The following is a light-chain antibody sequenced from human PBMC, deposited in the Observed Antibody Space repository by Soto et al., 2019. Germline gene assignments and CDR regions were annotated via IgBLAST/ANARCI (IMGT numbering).Light chain of an antibody. Sequence: DFVMTQSPDSLAVSLGERATINCKSSQSVFWNDNKKNYLAWYQQKPGQPPKLLIHWASTRESGVPDRFSGSGSGTEFALNISSLQAEDVAVYYCQQYYAIPRTFGQGTRVEIK. V-gene: IGKV4-1*01. CDR2: WAS. CDR3: QQYYAIPRT. J-gene: IGKJ1*01. CDR1: QSVFWNDNKKNY.